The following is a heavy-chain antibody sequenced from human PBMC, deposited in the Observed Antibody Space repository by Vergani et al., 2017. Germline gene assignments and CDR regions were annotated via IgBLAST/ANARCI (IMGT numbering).Heavy chain of an antibody. CDR3: TTDPVYRGDGSCCWLRDHHYYGMDV. CDR1: GFSFRNAW. J-gene: IGHJ6*01. CDR2: IKSTFDRGST. Sequence: EVQLVESGGGIVKPGGSLRLSCVASGFSFRNAWMNWVRRTPGKGLEWVGRIKSTFDRGSTDYAAAVKGRFTISRDDSKNTLFLQMNGLKTEDIGVYYCTTDPVYRGDGSCCWLRDHHYYGMDVWGQGTTVTVS. V-gene: IGHV3-15*07. D-gene: IGHD2-21*01.